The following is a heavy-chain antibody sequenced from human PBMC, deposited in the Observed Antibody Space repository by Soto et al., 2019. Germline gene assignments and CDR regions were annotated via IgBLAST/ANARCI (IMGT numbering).Heavy chain of an antibody. D-gene: IGHD3-3*01. V-gene: IGHV3-73*01. J-gene: IGHJ6*03. Sequence: EVQLVESGGDLVQPGGSLKLSCAASGFTFSGSTIHWVRQASGKGLEWLGRIRGKPNNYAAAYGASVKGRITFSRDDSQNTAYLHIHSLKTEDTAVYYCNRSEGNFGVTPHGGVYYAYYMDVWGKGTTVTVSS. CDR3: NRSEGNFGVTPHGGVYYAYYMDV. CDR1: GFTFSGST. CDR2: IRGKPNNYAA.